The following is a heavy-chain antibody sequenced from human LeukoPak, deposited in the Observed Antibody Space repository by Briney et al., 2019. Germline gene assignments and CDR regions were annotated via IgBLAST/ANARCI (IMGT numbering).Heavy chain of an antibody. J-gene: IGHJ4*02. V-gene: IGHV3-23*01. D-gene: IGHD6-13*01. CDR1: GFTFSSYA. Sequence: GGSLRLSCAASGFTFSSYAMSWVRQAPGKGLEWVSAISGSGGSTYYADSVKGRFTISRDNSKNTLYLQMNSLRAEDTAVYYCARGRGGIAAARRYFDYWGQGTLVTVSS. CDR3: ARGRGGIAAARRYFDY. CDR2: ISGSGGST.